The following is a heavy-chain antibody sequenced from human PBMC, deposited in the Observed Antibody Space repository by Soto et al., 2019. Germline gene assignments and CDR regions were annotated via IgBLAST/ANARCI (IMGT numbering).Heavy chain of an antibody. CDR1: GGTFSSYT. J-gene: IGHJ6*02. CDR3: ARDDRSGHYCGMGV. CDR2: IIPILGIA. V-gene: IGHV1-69*08. D-gene: IGHD6-19*01. Sequence: QVQLVQSGAEVKKPGSSVKVSCKASGGTFSSYTISWVRQAPGQGLEWMGRIIPILGIANYAQKLLGRVRIAAYKSTSTAYTERRSLRAQDTAVYYCARDDRSGHYCGMGVWGRIATVTVAS.